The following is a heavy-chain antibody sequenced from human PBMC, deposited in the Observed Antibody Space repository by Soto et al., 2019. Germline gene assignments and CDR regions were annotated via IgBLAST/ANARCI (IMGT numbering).Heavy chain of an antibody. CDR2: INAGNGNT. V-gene: IGHV1-3*01. D-gene: IGHD6-19*01. J-gene: IGHJ4*02. CDR3: ARVTTGRYSSGWYDY. Sequence: ASVKVSCKASGYTFTSYAMHWVRQAPGQRLEWMGWINAGNGNTKYSQKFQGRVTITRDTSASTAYMELSSLRSEDTAVYYCARVTTGRYSSGWYDYWGQGTLVTVSS. CDR1: GYTFTSYA.